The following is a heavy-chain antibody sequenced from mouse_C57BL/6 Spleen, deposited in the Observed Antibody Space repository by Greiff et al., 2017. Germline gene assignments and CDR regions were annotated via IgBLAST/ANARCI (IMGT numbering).Heavy chain of an antibody. CDR2: ISDGGSYT. D-gene: IGHD2-12*01. CDR1: GFTFSSYA. Sequence: EVKLQESGGGLVKPGGSLKLSCAASGFTFSSYAMSWVRQTPEKRLEWVATISDGGSYTYYPDNVKGRFTISRDNAKNNLYLQMSHLKSEDTAMYYCAREGDDAMDYWGQGTSVTVSS. CDR3: AREGDDAMDY. V-gene: IGHV5-4*01. J-gene: IGHJ4*01.